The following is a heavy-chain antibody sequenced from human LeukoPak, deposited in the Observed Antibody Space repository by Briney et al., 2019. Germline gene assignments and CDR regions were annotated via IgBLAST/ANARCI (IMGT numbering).Heavy chain of an antibody. CDR3: ARGRWAVSKGYYFDY. D-gene: IGHD4-23*01. CDR2: IKQDGSEK. CDR1: GFTFSSYW. Sequence: GGSLRLSCAASGFTFSSYWMSWVRQAPGKGREWVAHIKQDGSEKSYVDSVKGRFTISRDNAKNSLYLQMNSLRAEDTAVYYCARGRWAVSKGYYFDYWGQGTLVTVSS. V-gene: IGHV3-7*01. J-gene: IGHJ4*02.